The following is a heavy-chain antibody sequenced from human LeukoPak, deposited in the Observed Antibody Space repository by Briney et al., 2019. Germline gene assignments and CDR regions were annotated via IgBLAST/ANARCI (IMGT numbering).Heavy chain of an antibody. V-gene: IGHV3-53*01. Sequence: GGSLRLSCTSSGLTVSSNYVSWVRQAPGKGLKWVSVIYSGGSTYYADSVKGRFTISRDKSKNTVYLQMNSLRAEDTAVYYCARDKDSSGYSDAFDIRGQGTMVTVSS. CDR3: ARDKDSSGYSDAFDI. CDR1: GLTVSSNY. CDR2: IYSGGST. D-gene: IGHD3-22*01. J-gene: IGHJ3*02.